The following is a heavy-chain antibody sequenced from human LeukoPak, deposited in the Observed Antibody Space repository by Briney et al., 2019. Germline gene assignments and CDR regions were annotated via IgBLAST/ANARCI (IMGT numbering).Heavy chain of an antibody. V-gene: IGHV1-69*05. CDR3: ARGHAAPAIVVVPAARGWYFDL. J-gene: IGHJ2*01. D-gene: IGHD2-2*01. Sequence: GASVKVSCKASGGTFSSYAISWLRQAPGQGLEWMGGIIPIFGTANYAQKFQGRVTITTDESTSTAYMELSSLRSEDTAVYYCARGHAAPAIVVVPAARGWYFDLWGRGTLVTVSS. CDR1: GGTFSSYA. CDR2: IIPIFGTA.